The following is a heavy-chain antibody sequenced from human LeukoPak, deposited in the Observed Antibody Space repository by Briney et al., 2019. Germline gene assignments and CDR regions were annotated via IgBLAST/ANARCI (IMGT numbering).Heavy chain of an antibody. J-gene: IGHJ4*02. V-gene: IGHV4-39*01. Sequence: SETLSLTCTVSGGSISSYYWGWIRQPPGKGLEWIGSIYYSGSTYYNPSLKSRVTISVDTSKNQFSLKLSSVTAADTAVYYCATQSDSYYFDYWGQGTLVTVSS. CDR3: ATQSDSYYFDY. CDR1: GGSISSYY. D-gene: IGHD6-6*01. CDR2: IYYSGST.